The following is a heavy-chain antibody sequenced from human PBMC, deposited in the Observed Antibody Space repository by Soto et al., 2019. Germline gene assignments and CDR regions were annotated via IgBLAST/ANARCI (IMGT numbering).Heavy chain of an antibody. J-gene: IGHJ4*02. Sequence: PGGSLRLSGAASEFPFSDYYTSWIRQAPGKGLEWVSYISSSSSHTNYADSVKGRFTISRDNAKNSLYLQMNSLRAEDTAVYYCARLYSSYTEPDYWGQGTLVTVSS. V-gene: IGHV3-11*06. D-gene: IGHD6-6*01. CDR2: ISSSSSHT. CDR3: ARLYSSYTEPDY. CDR1: EFPFSDYY.